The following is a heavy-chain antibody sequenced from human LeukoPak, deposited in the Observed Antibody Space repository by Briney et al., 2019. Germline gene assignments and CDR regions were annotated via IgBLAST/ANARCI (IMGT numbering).Heavy chain of an antibody. CDR2: ISSSSSTI. Sequence: SGGSLRLSCADSGFTFSSYSMKWVRQAPGKGLEWVSYISSSSSTIYYAYSVKGRFTISRDNAKNSLYLQMNSLRAEDTAVYYCARDYYQYYYDSSGYYHHDAFDIWGQGTMVTVSS. J-gene: IGHJ3*02. CDR3: ARDYYQYYYDSSGYYHHDAFDI. CDR1: GFTFSSYS. V-gene: IGHV3-48*01. D-gene: IGHD3-22*01.